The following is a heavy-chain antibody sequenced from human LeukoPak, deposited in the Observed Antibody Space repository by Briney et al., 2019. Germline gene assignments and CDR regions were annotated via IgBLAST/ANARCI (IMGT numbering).Heavy chain of an antibody. D-gene: IGHD3-22*01. CDR3: AKEGDPIEYYYDSSGYYVRYFGY. Sequence: GGSLRLSCAASGFTFSSYAMSWVRQAPGKGLEWVSAISGSGGSTYYADSVKGRFTISRDNSKNTLYLQMNSLRAEDTAVYYCAKEGDPIEYYYDSSGYYVRYFGYWGQGTLVTVSS. V-gene: IGHV3-23*01. CDR2: ISGSGGST. J-gene: IGHJ4*02. CDR1: GFTFSSYA.